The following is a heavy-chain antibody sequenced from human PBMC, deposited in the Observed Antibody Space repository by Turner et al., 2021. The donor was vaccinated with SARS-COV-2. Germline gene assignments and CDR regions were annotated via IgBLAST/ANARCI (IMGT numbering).Heavy chain of an antibody. CDR1: GFTFGSYG. CDR3: ARDKGEGSSGWLIPSGSYYFDY. J-gene: IGHJ4*02. Sequence: QVQLVEAGGGVVQPGRSLRLSRVAPGFTFGSYGIHWVRQGPGKGLEWVAFMWYDVSNKYYADSVKGRFTISRDNSKNTLYLKMNSLRAEDTAVYYCARDKGEGSSGWLIPSGSYYFDYWGQGTLVTVSS. V-gene: IGHV3-33*01. D-gene: IGHD6-19*01. CDR2: MWYDVSNK.